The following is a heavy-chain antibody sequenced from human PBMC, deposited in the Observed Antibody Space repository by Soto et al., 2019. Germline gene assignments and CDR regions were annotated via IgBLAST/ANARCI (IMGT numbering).Heavy chain of an antibody. Sequence: SSVKDSCKASRGSFSSYAISWVRQAPGQGLEWMGGIIPIFGTAIYAQKFQGRVTITADESTSTAYMELSSLRSEDTAVYYCAREGGRNFDYWGQGTLVTVSS. D-gene: IGHD2-15*01. CDR2: IIPIFGTA. CDR1: RGSFSSYA. J-gene: IGHJ4*02. CDR3: AREGGRNFDY. V-gene: IGHV1-69*13.